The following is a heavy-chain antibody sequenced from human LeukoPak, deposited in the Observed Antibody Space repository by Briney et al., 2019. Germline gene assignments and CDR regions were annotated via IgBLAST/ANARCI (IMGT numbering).Heavy chain of an antibody. CDR2: IYRGGGT. CDR3: AREAYSGSKQMDY. J-gene: IGHJ4*02. Sequence: PGGSLRLSCAASGFTVSSNYMSWVRQAPGKGLEWVSVIYRGGGTYYADSVKGRFTISRDNSKNTLYLQMNSLRDEDTAVYYCAREAYSGSKQMDYWGQGTLVTVSS. CDR1: GFTVSSNY. V-gene: IGHV3-53*05. D-gene: IGHD1-26*01.